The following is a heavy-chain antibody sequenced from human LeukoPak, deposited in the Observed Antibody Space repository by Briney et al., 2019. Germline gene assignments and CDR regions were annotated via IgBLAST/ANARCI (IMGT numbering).Heavy chain of an antibody. CDR2: TNTYNGNT. CDR1: GGTFSSYV. CDR3: ARVSSSRGKLDAFDI. Sequence: GASVKVSCKASGGTFSSYVISWERQAPGQELVCLGWTNTYNGNTNYAQNFQGRVTMTIDTSTNTAYMELRSLRSDDTAVYYCARVSSSRGKLDAFDIWGQGTMVTVSS. J-gene: IGHJ3*02. D-gene: IGHD6-6*01. V-gene: IGHV1-18*01.